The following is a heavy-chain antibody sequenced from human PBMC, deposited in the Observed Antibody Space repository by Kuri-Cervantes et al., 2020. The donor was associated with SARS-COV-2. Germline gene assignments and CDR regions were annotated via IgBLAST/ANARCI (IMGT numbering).Heavy chain of an antibody. CDR1: GGSFSGYY. CDR2: INHSGST. CDR3: ARGGSMIVVRRYFDY. V-gene: IGHV4-34*01. J-gene: IGHJ4*02. D-gene: IGHD3-22*01. Sequence: LRLSCAVYGGSFSGYYWSWIRQPPGEGLEWIGEINHSGSTNYNPSLKSRVTISVDTSKNQFSLKLSSVTAADTAVYYCARGGSMIVVRRYFDYWGQGTLVTVSS.